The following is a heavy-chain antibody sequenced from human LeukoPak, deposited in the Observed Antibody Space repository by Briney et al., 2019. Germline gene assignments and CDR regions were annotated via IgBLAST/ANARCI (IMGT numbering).Heavy chain of an antibody. CDR3: ARGKEMATIDY. CDR1: GGSISSYY. D-gene: IGHD5-24*01. CDR2: IYYSGST. Sequence: PSETLSLTCTVSGGSISSYYWSWIRQPPGKGLEWIGYIYYSGSTNYNPSLKSRVTISVDTSKNQFSLKLSSVTAADTAVYYCARGKEMATIDYWGQGTLVTVSS. J-gene: IGHJ4*02. V-gene: IGHV4-59*01.